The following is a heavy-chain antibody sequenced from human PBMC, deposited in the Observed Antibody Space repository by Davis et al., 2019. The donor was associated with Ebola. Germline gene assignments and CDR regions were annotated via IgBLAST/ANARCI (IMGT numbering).Heavy chain of an antibody. V-gene: IGHV4-39*07. Sequence: SETLSLTCTVSGGSISSSSYYWGWIRQPPGKGLEWIGSIYYSGSTNYNPSLKSRVTISVDTSKNQFSLKLSSVTAADTAVYYCARVLGVVVAGWDWFDPWGQGTLVTVSS. CDR2: IYYSGST. J-gene: IGHJ5*02. D-gene: IGHD3-22*01. CDR1: GGSISSSSYY. CDR3: ARVLGVVVAGWDWFDP.